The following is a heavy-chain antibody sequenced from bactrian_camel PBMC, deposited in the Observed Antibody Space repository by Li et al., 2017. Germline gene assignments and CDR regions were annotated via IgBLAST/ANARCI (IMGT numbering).Heavy chain of an antibody. J-gene: IGHJ4*01. D-gene: IGHD2*01. CDR1: TDIHSNYY. Sequence: HVQLVESGGGSVQAGGSLRLSCTASTDIHSNYYMGWFRQAPGKEREGVACIDRYWNTNYADSVKGTFTISTDVAKNILYLQMDSLKPEDTAVYYCAADESSGFILSGGCSGLNFHYWGQGTQVTVS. V-gene: IGHV3S53*01. CDR3: AADESSGFILSGGCSGLNFHY. CDR2: IDRYWNT.